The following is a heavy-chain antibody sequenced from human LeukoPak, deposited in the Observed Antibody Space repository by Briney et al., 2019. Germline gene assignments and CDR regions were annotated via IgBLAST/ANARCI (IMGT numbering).Heavy chain of an antibody. CDR3: ARDPGTDSSGYTWYFDL. D-gene: IGHD3-22*01. CDR2: ISSSSSYI. J-gene: IGHJ2*01. V-gene: IGHV3-21*01. CDR1: GFTFSSYS. Sequence: GGSLRLSCEASGFTFSSYSMNWVRQAPGKGLEWVSSISSSSSYIYYADSVKGRFTISRDNAKNSLYLQMNSLRAEDTAVYYCARDPGTDSSGYTWYFDLWGRGTLVTVSS.